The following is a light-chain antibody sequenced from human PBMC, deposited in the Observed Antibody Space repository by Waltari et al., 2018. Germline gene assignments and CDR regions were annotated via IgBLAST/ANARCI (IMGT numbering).Light chain of an antibody. CDR1: QGLVHSDGNTY. J-gene: IGKJ4*01. CDR2: KVS. Sequence: DVVLTQSPLSLPVTLGQPASISCRSSQGLVHSDGNTYLNWFHQRPGQSPRRLIFKVSPRDAGVPDTFSGSGSGTDFTLKISRVEAEDVGVYYCMQGSLWPPTFGAGTKVEIK. CDR3: MQGSLWPPT. V-gene: IGKV2-30*02.